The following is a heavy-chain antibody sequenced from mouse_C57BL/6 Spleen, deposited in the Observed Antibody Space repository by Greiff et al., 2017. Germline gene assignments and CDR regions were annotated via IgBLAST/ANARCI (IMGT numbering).Heavy chain of an antibody. Sequence: DVQLQESGGGLVQPGGSLKLSCAASGFTFSDYYMYWVRQTPEKRLEWVAYISNGGGSTYYPDTVKGRFTISRDNAKNTLYLQMSRLKSEDTAMYYCARQGGYPGAMEYWGQGTSVTVSS. V-gene: IGHV5-12*01. J-gene: IGHJ4*01. CDR3: ARQGGYPGAMEY. D-gene: IGHD2-14*01. CDR1: GFTFSDYY. CDR2: ISNGGGST.